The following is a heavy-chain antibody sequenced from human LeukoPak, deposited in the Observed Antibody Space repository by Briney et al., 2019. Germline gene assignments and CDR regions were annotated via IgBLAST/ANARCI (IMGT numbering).Heavy chain of an antibody. CDR3: ARLSSSWYQDWYFDL. CDR1: GGSFSGYY. D-gene: IGHD6-13*01. J-gene: IGHJ2*01. Sequence: KSSETLSLTCAVYGGSFSGYYWSWIRQPPGKGLEWIGRIYTRGSTNYNPSLKSRVSMSVDTSKKQFSLKLSSVTAADTAVYYCARLSSSWYQDWYFDLWGRGTLVTVSS. V-gene: IGHV4-59*10. CDR2: IYTRGST.